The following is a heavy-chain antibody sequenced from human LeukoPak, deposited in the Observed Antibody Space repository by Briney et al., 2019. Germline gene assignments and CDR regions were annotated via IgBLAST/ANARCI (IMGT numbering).Heavy chain of an antibody. Sequence: GGSLRLSRVASGFTFSSYWMSWVRQAPGKGLEWVANIKQDGSEAYYVDSVKGRFIISRDNAKNSLYLQMNSLRAEDTALYYCARVPPDDYGDYYYFDYWGQGTLVTVSS. J-gene: IGHJ4*02. V-gene: IGHV3-7*03. CDR3: ARVPPDDYGDYYYFDY. D-gene: IGHD4-17*01. CDR2: IKQDGSEA. CDR1: GFTFSSYW.